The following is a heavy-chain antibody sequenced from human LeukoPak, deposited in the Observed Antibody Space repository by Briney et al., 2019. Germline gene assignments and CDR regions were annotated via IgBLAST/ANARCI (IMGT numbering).Heavy chain of an antibody. D-gene: IGHD3-9*01. J-gene: IGHJ4*02. CDR1: GFTFRSYG. V-gene: IGHV3-30*18. Sequence: GGALRLSCAASGFTFRSYGMHWGRPAPGKGLGGGAVISYDGSNKYYADSVKGRFTISRDNSKNTLYLQMNSLRAEDTAVYYCAKDIRYFDWQFDYWGQGTLVTVSS. CDR2: ISYDGSNK. CDR3: AKDIRYFDWQFDY.